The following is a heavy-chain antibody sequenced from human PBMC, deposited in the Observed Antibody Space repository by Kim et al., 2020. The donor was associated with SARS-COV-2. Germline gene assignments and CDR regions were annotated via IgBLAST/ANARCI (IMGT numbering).Heavy chain of an antibody. J-gene: IGHJ6*02. D-gene: IGHD3-10*01. Sequence: GRFTISRDNAKSSLFLQMNSLRAEDTAVYYCAKGSASGSFNPYYYYGMDVWGQGTTVTVSS. CDR3: AKGSASGSFNPYYYYGMDV. V-gene: IGHV3-48*01.